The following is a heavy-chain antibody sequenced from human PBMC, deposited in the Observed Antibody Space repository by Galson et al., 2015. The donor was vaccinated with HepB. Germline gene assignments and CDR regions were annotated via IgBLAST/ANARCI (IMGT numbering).Heavy chain of an antibody. CDR1: GFTFSSYW. CDR2: INSDGSST. V-gene: IGHV3-74*01. J-gene: IGHJ4*02. D-gene: IGHD6-13*01. Sequence: SLRLSCAASGFTFSSYWMHWVRQAPGKGLVWVSRINSDGSSTSYADSVKGRFTISRDNAKNTLYLQMNSLRAEDTAVYYCARGRIAAAPRVYWGQGTLVTVSS. CDR3: ARGRIAAAPRVY.